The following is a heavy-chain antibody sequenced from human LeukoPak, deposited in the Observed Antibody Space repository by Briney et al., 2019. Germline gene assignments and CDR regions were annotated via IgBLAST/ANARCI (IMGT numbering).Heavy chain of an antibody. J-gene: IGHJ3*02. CDR1: GGSISSYY. D-gene: IGHD5-12*01. CDR3: ARGYSGYDAFDI. V-gene: IGHV4-59*01. CDR2: IYYSGST. Sequence: SETLSLTCTVSGGSISSYYWSWIRQPPGKGLEWNGYIYYSGSTNYNPSLKSRVTISVDTSKNQFSLKLSSVTAADTAVYYCARGYSGYDAFDIWGQGTMVTVSS.